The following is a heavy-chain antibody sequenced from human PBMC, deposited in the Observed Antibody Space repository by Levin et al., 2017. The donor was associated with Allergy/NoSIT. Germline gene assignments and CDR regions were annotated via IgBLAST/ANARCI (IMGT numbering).Heavy chain of an antibody. V-gene: IGHV1-2*04. CDR2: INPNSGGT. CDR3: ARVRPDEGVVAAASYGMDV. Sequence: ASVKVSCKASGYTFTGYYMHWVRQAPGQGLEWMGWINPNSGGTNYAQKFQGWVTMTRDTSISTAYMELSRLRSEDTAVYYCARVRPDEGVVAAASYGMDVWGQGTTVTVSS. D-gene: IGHD2-15*01. J-gene: IGHJ6*02. CDR1: GYTFTGYY.